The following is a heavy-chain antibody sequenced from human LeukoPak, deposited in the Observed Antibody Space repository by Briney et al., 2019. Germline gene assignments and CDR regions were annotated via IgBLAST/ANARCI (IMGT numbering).Heavy chain of an antibody. CDR1: GYTFTNYF. CDR2: INPGGGST. D-gene: IGHD3-22*01. J-gene: IGHJ4*02. CDR3: AKHSHDGSAPYYEVQLDY. V-gene: IGHV1-46*01. Sequence: GASVKVSCKASGYTFTNYFMHWVRQAPGQGLEWMGLINPGGGSTNYAQNFQGRVTMTRDTSTGTVYMELSSLRSEDTAIYYCAKHSHDGSAPYYEVQLDYWGQGTLVTVSS.